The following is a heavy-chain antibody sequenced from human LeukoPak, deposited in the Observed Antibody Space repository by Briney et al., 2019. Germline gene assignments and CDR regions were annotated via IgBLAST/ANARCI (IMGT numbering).Heavy chain of an antibody. J-gene: IGHJ3*02. CDR3: AKDQWRGSYLARAFDI. CDR2: ISYDGSNK. D-gene: IGHD1-26*01. V-gene: IGHV3-30*18. Sequence: GRSLRLSCAASGFTFSSYGMHWVRQAPGKGLEWVAVISYDGSNKYYADSVKGRFTISRDNPKNTLYLQMNSLRAEDTAVYYCAKDQWRGSYLARAFDIWGQGTMVTVSS. CDR1: GFTFSSYG.